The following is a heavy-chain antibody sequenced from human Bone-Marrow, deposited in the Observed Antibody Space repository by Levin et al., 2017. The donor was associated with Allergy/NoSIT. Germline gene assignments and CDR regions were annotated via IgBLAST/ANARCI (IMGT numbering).Heavy chain of an antibody. Sequence: GESLKISCAASGFTFSSYWMSWVRQAPGKGLEWVANIKQDGSEKYYVDSVKGRFTISRDNAKNSLYLQMNSLRAEDTAVYYCARAGVGGSYFDYWGQGTLVTVSS. V-gene: IGHV3-7*01. CDR1: GFTFSSYW. D-gene: IGHD3-10*01. J-gene: IGHJ4*02. CDR3: ARAGVGGSYFDY. CDR2: IKQDGSEK.